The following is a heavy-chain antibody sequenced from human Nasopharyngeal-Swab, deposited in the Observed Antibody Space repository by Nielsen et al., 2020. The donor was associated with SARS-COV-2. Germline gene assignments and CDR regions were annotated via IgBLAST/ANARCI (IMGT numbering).Heavy chain of an antibody. Sequence: GGSLRLSCAASGFTLSNYWIHWVRQTPGKGLLWVSRINTDASRTSYADSVKGRFTISRDNAKNTVYLQMNSLRPDDTAVYYCVTATDHAFDIWGQGTVVTVSS. CDR1: GFTLSNYW. CDR3: VTATDHAFDI. J-gene: IGHJ3*02. D-gene: IGHD5-18*01. CDR2: INTDASRT. V-gene: IGHV3-74*01.